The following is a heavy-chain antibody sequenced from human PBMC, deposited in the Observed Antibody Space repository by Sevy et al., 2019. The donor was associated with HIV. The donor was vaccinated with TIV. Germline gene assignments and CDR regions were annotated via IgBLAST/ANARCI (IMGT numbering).Heavy chain of an antibody. J-gene: IGHJ6*02. CDR2: ISYDGSNK. Sequence: GGSLRLSCAASGFTFSSYAMHWVRQAPGKGLEWVAVISYDGSNKYYADSVKGRFTISRDNSKNTLYLQMNSLRAEDTDVYYCARDWGGRGSGSYYYYYGMDVWGQGTTVTVSS. CDR1: GFTFSSYA. CDR3: ARDWGGRGSGSYYYYYGMDV. D-gene: IGHD3-10*01. V-gene: IGHV3-30-3*01.